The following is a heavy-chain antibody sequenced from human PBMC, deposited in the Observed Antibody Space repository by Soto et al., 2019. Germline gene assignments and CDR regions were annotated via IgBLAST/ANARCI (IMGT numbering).Heavy chain of an antibody. CDR1: GCSFTSYW. D-gene: IGHD3-22*01. J-gene: IGHJ4*02. V-gene: IGHV5-51*01. CDR3: VRYYYDSSGYYYAFPYFDY. CDR2: IYPGDSDT. Sequence: PGESLKISCKGSGCSFTSYWIGWVRQMPGKGLEWMGIIYPGDSDTRYSPSFQGQVTISADKSISTAYLQWSSLKASDTAMYYCVRYYYDSSGYYYAFPYFDYWGQGTLVTV.